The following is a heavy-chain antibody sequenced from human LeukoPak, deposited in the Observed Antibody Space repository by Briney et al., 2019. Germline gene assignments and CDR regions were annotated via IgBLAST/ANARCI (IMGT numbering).Heavy chain of an antibody. CDR1: EFTFSTYP. CDR2: IKSKSDGGTT. CDR3: ISGVY. D-gene: IGHD2-8*01. Sequence: GGSLRLSCAASEFTFSTYPMSWVRQAPGKGLEWVGRIKSKSDGGTTDYAAPVKGRFTMSGDDSKNTLYLQMNSLKTEDTAMYYCISGVYWGQGTLVTVSS. J-gene: IGHJ4*02. V-gene: IGHV3-15*01.